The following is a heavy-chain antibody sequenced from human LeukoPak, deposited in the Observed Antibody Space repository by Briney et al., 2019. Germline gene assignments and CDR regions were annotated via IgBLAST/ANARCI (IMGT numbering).Heavy chain of an antibody. V-gene: IGHV4-30-4*01. CDR2: IYYSGST. J-gene: IGHJ3*02. Sequence: SQTLSLTCTVSGGSISSGDYYWSWIRQPPGKGLEWIGYIYYSGSTYYNPSLKSRVTISVDTSKNQFSLKLSSVTAADTAVYYCARVGYSYGKQDDAFDIWDQGTMVTVSS. D-gene: IGHD5-18*01. CDR1: GGSISSGDYY. CDR3: ARVGYSYGKQDDAFDI.